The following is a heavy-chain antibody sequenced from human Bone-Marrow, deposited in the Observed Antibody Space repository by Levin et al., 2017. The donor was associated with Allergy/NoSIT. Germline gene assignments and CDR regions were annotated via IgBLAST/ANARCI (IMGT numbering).Heavy chain of an antibody. D-gene: IGHD5-12*01. CDR2: ISGGGGST. J-gene: IGHJ4*02. V-gene: IGHV3-23*01. Sequence: GGSLRLSCAASGLKFDSYAMSWVRQVPGKGLEWVSGISGGGGSTYYADSVKGRFSISRDNSKNTVFLQMNSLRVEDTAVYYCAKDLDIVATVIDCWGQGTLVTVSS. CDR1: GLKFDSYA. CDR3: AKDLDIVATVIDC.